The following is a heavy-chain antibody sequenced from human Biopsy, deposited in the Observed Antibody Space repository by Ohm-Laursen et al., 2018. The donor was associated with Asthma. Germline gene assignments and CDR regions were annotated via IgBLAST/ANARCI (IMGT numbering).Heavy chain of an antibody. D-gene: IGHD1-1*01. J-gene: IGHJ3*02. CDR1: GFSFSNFA. V-gene: IGHV3-30*01. CDR2: ISKDASTQ. CDR3: ARDGTDDAFDI. Sequence: LSLTCAAFGFSFSNFAIHWVRQAPGKGLEWVGVISKDASTQDYADSVKGRFTMARDNSKNTLDLQMNSLREEDTAVYYCARDGTDDAFDIWGQGTVVSVSS.